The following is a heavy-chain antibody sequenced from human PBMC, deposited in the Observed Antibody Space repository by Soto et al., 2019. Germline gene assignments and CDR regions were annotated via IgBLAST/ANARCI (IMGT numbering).Heavy chain of an antibody. D-gene: IGHD3-22*01. Sequence: SETLSLTCTVSGGSISSGGYYWSWIRQHPGKGLEWIGYIYYSGSTYYNPSLKSRVTISVDTSKNQFSLKLSSVTAADTAVYYCAREPIWSYYDSSGYPYYYYGMDVWGQGTTVTVSS. CDR1: GGSISSGGYY. V-gene: IGHV4-31*03. CDR3: AREPIWSYYDSSGYPYYYYGMDV. CDR2: IYYSGST. J-gene: IGHJ6*02.